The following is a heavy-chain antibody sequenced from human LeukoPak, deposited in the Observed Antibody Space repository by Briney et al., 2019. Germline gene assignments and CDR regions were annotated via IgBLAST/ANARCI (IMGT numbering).Heavy chain of an antibody. Sequence: SETLSLTCTVSGGSISTYYWSWIRQPPGRGLEWIGYTYYTGNTNYNPSLKSRVTISVDTSKNQFSLKLTSVTAADTAVYYCARSASSTSRSAFDIWGQGTMVTVSS. CDR1: GGSISTYY. J-gene: IGHJ3*02. CDR2: TYYTGNT. CDR3: ARSASSTSRSAFDI. D-gene: IGHD6-6*01. V-gene: IGHV4-59*01.